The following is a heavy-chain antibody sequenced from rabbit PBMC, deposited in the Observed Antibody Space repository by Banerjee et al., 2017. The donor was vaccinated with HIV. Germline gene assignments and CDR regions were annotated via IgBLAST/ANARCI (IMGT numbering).Heavy chain of an antibody. CDR2: IDTNDGDT. V-gene: IGHV1S45*01. CDR1: GFSFSSNW. J-gene: IGHJ2*01. CDR3: ARNYVNAFDP. D-gene: IGHD1-1*01. Sequence: LEESGGGLVKPGGTLTLPCTVSGFSFSSNWICWVRQAPGKGLEWIACIDTNDGDTDYANWPKGRFTISKTSSTTVTLQMTSLTAADTATYFCARNYVNAFDPWGQGTLVTVS.